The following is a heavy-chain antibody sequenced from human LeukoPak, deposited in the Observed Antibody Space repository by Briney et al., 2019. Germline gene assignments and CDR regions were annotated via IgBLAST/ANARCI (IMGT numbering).Heavy chain of an antibody. Sequence: GASVKVSCKASGYTFTSYGFSWVRQVPGQGLEWMGWISGYNGNTNYAQKLQGRVTMTTDTSTSTAYMELRSLRSDDTAVYYCARVDYYDSSGSHWGQGTLVTVSS. V-gene: IGHV1-18*01. J-gene: IGHJ4*02. CDR3: ARVDYYDSSGSH. CDR1: GYTFTSYG. D-gene: IGHD3-22*01. CDR2: ISGYNGNT.